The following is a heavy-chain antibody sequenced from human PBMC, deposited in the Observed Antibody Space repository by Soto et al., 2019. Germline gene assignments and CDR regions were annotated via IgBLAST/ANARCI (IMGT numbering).Heavy chain of an antibody. J-gene: IGHJ1*01. CDR1: GYTFTSYY. CDR3: ATGTDYYDSSGYYSFQH. D-gene: IGHD3-22*01. CDR2: INPSGGST. V-gene: IGHV1-46*01. Sequence: QVQLVQSGAEVKKPGASVKVSCKASGYTFTSYYMHWVRQAPGQGLEWMGIINPSGGSTSYAQKFQGRVTMTRDTSTSTVYMELSSLRSEDTAVYYCATGTDYYDSSGYYSFQHWGQGTLVTVSS.